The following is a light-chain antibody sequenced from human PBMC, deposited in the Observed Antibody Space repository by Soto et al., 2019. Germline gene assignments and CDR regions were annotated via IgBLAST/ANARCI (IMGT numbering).Light chain of an antibody. J-gene: IGKJ5*01. Sequence: EIVLTQSPATLSLSPGERATLSCRASQSVSSYLAWYQQKPGQAPRLLIYDASNRATGIPARFSGCGSGTDFTLTISSLEPEDFAVYYCQQRSNWPPPITFGQGTRLEIK. V-gene: IGKV3-11*01. CDR3: QQRSNWPPPIT. CDR2: DAS. CDR1: QSVSSY.